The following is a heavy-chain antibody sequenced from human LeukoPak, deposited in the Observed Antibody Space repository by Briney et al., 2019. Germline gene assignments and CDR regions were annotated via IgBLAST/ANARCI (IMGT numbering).Heavy chain of an antibody. Sequence: PGGSLRLSCAASGFTFSSYSMNWVRQAPGKGLEWVSSISSSSSYIYYADSVKGRFSISRDNAKNSLYLQMNSLRAEDTAVYYCARDLRIQLGWFDLWGQGTLVTVSS. CDR3: ARDLRIQLGWFDL. V-gene: IGHV3-21*01. J-gene: IGHJ5*02. CDR2: ISSSSSYI. CDR1: GFTFSSYS. D-gene: IGHD5-18*01.